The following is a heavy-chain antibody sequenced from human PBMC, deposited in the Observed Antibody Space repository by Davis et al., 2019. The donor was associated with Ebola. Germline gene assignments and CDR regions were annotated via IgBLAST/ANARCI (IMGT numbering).Heavy chain of an antibody. V-gene: IGHV3-23*01. J-gene: IGHJ3*01. CDR1: GFTLSGYS. CDR3: AKDTSNVWFDV. CDR2: LGLSADT. Sequence: GESLKISCAASGFTLSGYSMNWVRQAPGKGLEWVSTLGLSADTYYAESVKGRFTISRDNSKNTLHLQMNSLRVEDTAIYYCAKDTSNVWFDVWGQGTMVTVSS. D-gene: IGHD6-19*01.